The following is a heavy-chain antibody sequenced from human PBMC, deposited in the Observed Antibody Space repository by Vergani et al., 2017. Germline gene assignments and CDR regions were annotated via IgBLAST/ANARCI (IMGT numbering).Heavy chain of an antibody. CDR3: ARDRGRGEADV. Sequence: QVQPQPWGAGLLKPSEILYLTCAVYGGPFSGYYWGWIRQPPGKGLEWIGEINHSGSTNYNPSLKSRVTISVDTSKNQLSLKLSYVTREDTAVYYCARDRGRGEADVWGQGTTVTVSS. D-gene: IGHD3-10*01. CDR2: INHSGST. V-gene: IGHV4-34*01. J-gene: IGHJ6*02. CDR1: GGPFSGYY.